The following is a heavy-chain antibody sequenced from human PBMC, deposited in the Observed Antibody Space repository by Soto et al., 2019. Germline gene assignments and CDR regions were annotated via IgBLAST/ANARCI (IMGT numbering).Heavy chain of an antibody. CDR2: ISYDGSNK. J-gene: IGHJ3*02. CDR3: AKDRGGAYCGGDCYDAFDI. CDR1: GFTFSSHG. D-gene: IGHD2-21*02. V-gene: IGHV3-30*18. Sequence: VGSLRLSCAASGFTFSSHGMHWVRQAPGKGLEWVAVISYDGSNKYYADSVKGRFTISRDNSKNTLYLQMNSLRAEDTAVYYCAKDRGGAYCGGDCYDAFDIWGQGTMVTVSS.